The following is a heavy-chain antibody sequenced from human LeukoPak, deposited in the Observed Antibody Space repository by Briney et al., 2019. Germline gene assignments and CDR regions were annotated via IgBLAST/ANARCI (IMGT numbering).Heavy chain of an antibody. V-gene: IGHV3-49*03. CDR2: IRSKAYGGTT. D-gene: IGHD2-2*01. Sequence: GGSLRLSCTASGFTFGDYAMSWFCQAPGKGLEWVGFIRSKAYGGTTEYAASVKGRFTISRDDSKSIAYLQMNSLKTEDTAVYYCTREGGGYCSSTSCLRGNDYWGQGTLVTVSS. CDR1: GFTFGDYA. J-gene: IGHJ4*02. CDR3: TREGGGYCSSTSCLRGNDY.